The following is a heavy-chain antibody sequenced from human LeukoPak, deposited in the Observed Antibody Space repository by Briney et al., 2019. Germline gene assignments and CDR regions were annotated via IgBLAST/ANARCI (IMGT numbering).Heavy chain of an antibody. V-gene: IGHV3-11*04. Sequence: GSLRLSCVASGFTFSDYYMSWIRQAPGKGLDWVSYISSSGSTIYYADSVKGRFTVSRDNAKNSLYLQMNSLRAEDTAVYYCARVVPMYYFDYWDQGTLVTVSS. CDR2: ISSSGSTI. CDR3: ARVVPMYYFDY. CDR1: GFTFSDYY. J-gene: IGHJ4*02.